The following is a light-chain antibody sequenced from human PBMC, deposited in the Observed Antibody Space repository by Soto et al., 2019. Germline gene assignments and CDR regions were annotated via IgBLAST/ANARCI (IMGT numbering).Light chain of an antibody. J-gene: IGLJ2*01. CDR2: LNSDGSH. Sequence: QPVLTQSPSASASLGASVKLTCTLSSGHSSYAIVWHQQQPEKGPRYLMKLNSDGSHSKGDGIPDRFSGSSSGAERYLTISSLQSEDEADYYCQTWGTGLGVFGGGTQLTVL. CDR3: QTWGTGLGV. V-gene: IGLV4-69*01. CDR1: SGHSSYA.